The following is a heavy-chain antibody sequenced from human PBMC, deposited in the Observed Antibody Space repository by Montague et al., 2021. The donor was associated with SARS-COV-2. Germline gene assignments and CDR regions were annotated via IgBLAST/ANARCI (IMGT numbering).Heavy chain of an antibody. J-gene: IGHJ6*02. D-gene: IGHD4-11*01. V-gene: IGHV4-34*01. Sequence: SETLSLTCAVYGGSFSGNYWSWIRQPPGKGLEWIGEINHYGSTXXXPSXXXRVTMSVDTSKNQSSLKLSSVTAADTAVYYCARGLPVTTLFYYFGMDVWGQGTTVTVSS. CDR2: INHYGST. CDR1: GGSFSGNY. CDR3: ARGLPVTTLFYYFGMDV.